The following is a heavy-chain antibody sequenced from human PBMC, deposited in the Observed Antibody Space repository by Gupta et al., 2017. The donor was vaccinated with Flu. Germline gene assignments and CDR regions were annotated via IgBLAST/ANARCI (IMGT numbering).Heavy chain of an antibody. J-gene: IGHJ4*02. CDR3: ARGTYSSSWSSNFDR. D-gene: IGHD6-13*01. Sequence: RQPPGKGPEWIGEIIRGGSTTYNPSLKSRVTISVDTSKKQFYLNLISVSAADTAVYYCARGTYSSSWSSNFDRWGQGTLVTAST. V-gene: IGHV4-34*01. CDR2: IIRGGST.